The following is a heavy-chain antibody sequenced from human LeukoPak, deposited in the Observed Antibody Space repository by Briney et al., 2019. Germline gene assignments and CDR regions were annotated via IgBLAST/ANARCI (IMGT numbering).Heavy chain of an antibody. Sequence: SETLSLTCTVSGGSISSSSYYWGWIRQPPGKGLEWIGSIYYSGSTYYNPSLKSRVTISVDTSKNQFSLKLSSVTAADTAVYYCARDPSYCSGGSCYRLLVNDAFDIWGQGTMVTVSS. D-gene: IGHD2-15*01. CDR2: IYYSGST. V-gene: IGHV4-39*07. J-gene: IGHJ3*02. CDR3: ARDPSYCSGGSCYRLLVNDAFDI. CDR1: GGSISSSSYY.